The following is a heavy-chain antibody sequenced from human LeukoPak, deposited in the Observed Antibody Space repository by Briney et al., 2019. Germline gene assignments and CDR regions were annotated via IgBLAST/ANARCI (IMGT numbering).Heavy chain of an antibody. CDR2: INPNTGGI. CDR3: ARDHLDYYQGLHV. Sequence: ASVTVSCKAYGYTFTGYYIHWVRQAPGQGLEWMGCINPNTGGINYAQKFQDRVTMTRDTSIRAAFMELSRLRSDDTAVYYCARDHLDYYQGLHVWGQGTKVTVSS. CDR1: GYTFTGYY. J-gene: IGHJ6*02. D-gene: IGHD3-10*01. V-gene: IGHV1-2*02.